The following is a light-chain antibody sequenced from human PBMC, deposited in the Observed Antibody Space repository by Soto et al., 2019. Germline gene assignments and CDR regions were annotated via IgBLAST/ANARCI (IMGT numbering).Light chain of an antibody. Sequence: EIVLTQSPGTLSLSPGERATLSCRASQSVNSNYLAWYQRKPGQAPRLLIYGASNRATDIPYRFSASGSGKDFTLTINRLEAEDFAVYYCQQYDSTPPTFGQGTKVEVK. J-gene: IGKJ1*01. V-gene: IGKV3-20*01. CDR1: QSVNSNY. CDR3: QQYDSTPPT. CDR2: GAS.